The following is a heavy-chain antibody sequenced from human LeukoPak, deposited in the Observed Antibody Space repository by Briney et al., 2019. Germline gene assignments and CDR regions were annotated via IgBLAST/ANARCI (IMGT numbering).Heavy chain of an antibody. Sequence: GGSLRLSCAASGFTFSSYAMSWVRQAPGKGLEWVSAISGSGGSTYYADSVKGRFTISRDNSKNTLYLQMNSLRAEDTAVYYCAKSGLGGYFDWSIDDYWGQGTLVTVSS. CDR3: AKSGLGGYFDWSIDDY. CDR2: ISGSGGST. D-gene: IGHD3-9*01. CDR1: GFTFSSYA. J-gene: IGHJ4*02. V-gene: IGHV3-23*01.